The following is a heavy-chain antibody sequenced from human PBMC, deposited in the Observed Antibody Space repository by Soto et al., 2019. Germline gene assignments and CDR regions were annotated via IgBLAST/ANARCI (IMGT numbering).Heavy chain of an antibody. V-gene: IGHV1-2*04. CDR3: ARSYYYGSGSYTMAYYYYGMDV. D-gene: IGHD3-10*01. CDR2: INPNSGGT. J-gene: IGHJ6*02. Sequence: ASVKVSCKASGYTFTGYYMHWVRQAPGQGLEWMGWINPNSGGTNYAQKFQGWVTMTRDTSISTAYMELSRLRSDDTAVYYCARSYYYGSGSYTMAYYYYGMDVWGQGTTVTVSS. CDR1: GYTFTGYY.